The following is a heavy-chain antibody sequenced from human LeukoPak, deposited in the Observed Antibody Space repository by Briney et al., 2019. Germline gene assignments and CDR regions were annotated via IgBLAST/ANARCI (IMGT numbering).Heavy chain of an antibody. J-gene: IGHJ4*02. CDR2: IYYSGST. CDR1: GGSISSGGYY. CDR3: ARHSGSYDPDY. V-gene: IGHV4-31*03. D-gene: IGHD1-26*01. Sequence: SETLSLTCTVSGGSISSGGYYWSWIRQHPGKGLEWIGYIYYSGSTYYNPSLKSRVTISVDTSKNQFSLKLSSVTAADAAVYYCARHSGSYDPDYWGQGTLVTVSS.